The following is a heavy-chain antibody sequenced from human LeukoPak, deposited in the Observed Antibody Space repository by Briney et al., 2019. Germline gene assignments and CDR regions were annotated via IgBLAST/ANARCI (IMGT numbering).Heavy chain of an antibody. J-gene: IGHJ4*02. CDR1: GFTVSSNY. Sequence: PGGSLRLSCAASGFTVSSNYMSWVRQAPGKGLEWVSVIYSGGSTYYADSVKGRFTISRDNSKNTLYLQMNSLRAEDTAVYYCAKDSDYDSSGYYYGYFDYWGQGTLVTVSS. V-gene: IGHV3-53*05. CDR2: IYSGGST. D-gene: IGHD3-22*01. CDR3: AKDSDYDSSGYYYGYFDY.